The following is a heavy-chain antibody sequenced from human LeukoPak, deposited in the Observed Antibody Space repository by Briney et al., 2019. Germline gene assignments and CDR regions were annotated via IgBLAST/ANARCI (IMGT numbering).Heavy chain of an antibody. CDR2: IYTSGST. V-gene: IGHV4-61*02. CDR3: AREGYCSGGSCYSTPY. J-gene: IGHJ4*02. CDR1: GGSISSGSYY. D-gene: IGHD2-15*01. Sequence: SQTLSLTCTVSGGSISSGSYYWSWIRQPAGKGLEWIGRIYTSGSTNYNPSLKSRVTISVDTSKNQFSLKLSSVTAADMAVYYCAREGYCSGGSCYSTPYWGQGTLVTVSS.